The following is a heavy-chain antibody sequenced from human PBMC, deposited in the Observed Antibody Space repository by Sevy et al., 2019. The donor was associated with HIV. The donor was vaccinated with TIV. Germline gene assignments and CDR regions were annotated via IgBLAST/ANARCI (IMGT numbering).Heavy chain of an antibody. CDR3: AKVGYCRCTSGYSIYYGMDV. Sequence: GGSLRLSCAASGFTFSRNAMSWVRQAPGKGLEWASGITGSGGSTYYADSVKGRFTISRDNSKNTLYLQMNSLRVEDTAVYYCAKVGYCRCTSGYSIYYGMDVWGQGTTVTVSS. D-gene: IGHD2-2*02. CDR2: ITGSGGST. V-gene: IGHV3-23*01. CDR1: GFTFSRNA. J-gene: IGHJ6*02.